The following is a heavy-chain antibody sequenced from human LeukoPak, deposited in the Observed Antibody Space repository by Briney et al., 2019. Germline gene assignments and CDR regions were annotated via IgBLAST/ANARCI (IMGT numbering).Heavy chain of an antibody. J-gene: IGHJ4*02. CDR1: GGSFSGYY. CDR2: INHSGST. CDR3: ARGHMIVVAKRYYFDY. V-gene: IGHV4-34*01. Sequence: SETLSLTCAVYGGSFSGYYWSWIRQPPGKGLEWIGEINHSGSTNYNPSLKSRVTISVDTSKNQFSLKLSSVTAADTAVYYCARGHMIVVAKRYYFDYWGQGTLVTVSS. D-gene: IGHD3-22*01.